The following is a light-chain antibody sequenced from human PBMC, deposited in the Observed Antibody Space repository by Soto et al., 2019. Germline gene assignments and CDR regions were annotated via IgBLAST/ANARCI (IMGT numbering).Light chain of an antibody. J-gene: IGKJ1*01. CDR3: QQSYSTPPT. CDR1: QSIGKY. V-gene: IGKV1-39*01. CDR2: AAS. Sequence: DIQVTQSPSSLSASVGDRVTITCRASQSIGKYLHWYQQTPGNAPKLLIYAASSLQSGVPSRFSGSGSGTDFTLTISSLQPEDFATYYCQQSYSTPPTFGQGTKVDIK.